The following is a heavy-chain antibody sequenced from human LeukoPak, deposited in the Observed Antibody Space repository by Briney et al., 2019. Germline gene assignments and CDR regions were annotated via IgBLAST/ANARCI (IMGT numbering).Heavy chain of an antibody. CDR1: GGSISRNSYY. CDR2: IYYSGST. CDR3: ARQTGSGLFTLP. V-gene: IGHV4-39*01. J-gene: IGHJ4*02. Sequence: KPSETLSLTCAVSGGSISRNSYYWGWIRQPPGKGLEWIGSIYYSGSTYYNPSLKSRVTISVDTSKNQFSLKLSSVTAADTAVYYCARQTGSGLFTLPGGQGTLVTVSS. D-gene: IGHD3/OR15-3a*01.